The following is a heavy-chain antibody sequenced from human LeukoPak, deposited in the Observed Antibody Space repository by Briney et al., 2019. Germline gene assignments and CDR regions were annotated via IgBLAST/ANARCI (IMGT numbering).Heavy chain of an antibody. D-gene: IGHD3-10*01. V-gene: IGHV3-48*03. CDR1: GFTFSSYE. Sequence: PGRSLRLSCAGSGFTFSSYEINWVRQAPGKGLEWVSSISSSGSVIYYADSVKGRFTISRDNAKNTLYLQMNSLRAEDTAVYYCARAITLRYYFDYWGQGTLVTVSS. J-gene: IGHJ4*02. CDR3: ARAITLRYYFDY. CDR2: ISSSGSVI.